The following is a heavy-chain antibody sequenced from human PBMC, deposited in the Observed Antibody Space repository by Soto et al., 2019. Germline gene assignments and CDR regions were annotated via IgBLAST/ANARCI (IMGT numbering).Heavy chain of an antibody. CDR2: ISGSGGTR. CDR1: GLTFSRYA. Sequence: EVQLLESGGGLIQPGGSLRLSCAASGLTFSRYAMNWVRQAPGKGLEWVSVISGSGGTRYYADSVKGRFTISRDNSKGIWYVQMNSLRADDSAVYYCAKDPYPVVVVPAANGMDVWGQGTTVTVSS. V-gene: IGHV3-23*01. J-gene: IGHJ6*02. CDR3: AKDPYPVVVVPAANGMDV. D-gene: IGHD2-2*01.